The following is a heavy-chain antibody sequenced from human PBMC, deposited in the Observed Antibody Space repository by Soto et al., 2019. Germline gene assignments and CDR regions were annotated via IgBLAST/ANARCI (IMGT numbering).Heavy chain of an antibody. CDR3: AKSSKLIGYSGYDSYFDY. D-gene: IGHD5-12*01. CDR2: IIPIFGTA. J-gene: IGHJ4*02. V-gene: IGHV1-69*13. Sequence: ASVKVSCKASGGTFSSYAISWVRQAPGQGLEWMGGIIPIFGTANYAQKFQGRVTITADESTSTAYMELSSLRSEDTAVYYCAKSSKLIGYSGYDSYFDYWGQGTLVTVSS. CDR1: GGTFSSYA.